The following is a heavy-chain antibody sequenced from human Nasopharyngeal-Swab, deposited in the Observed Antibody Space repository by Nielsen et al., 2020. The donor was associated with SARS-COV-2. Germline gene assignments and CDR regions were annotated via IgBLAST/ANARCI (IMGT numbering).Heavy chain of an antibody. J-gene: IGHJ4*02. Sequence: SLKISCAASGFTFDDYAMHWVRQAPGKGLEWVSGISWNSGGIGYADSVKGRFTISRDNAKNSLYLQMNSLRAEDTALYYCAKERGGSSTGFYFDYWGQGTLVTVSS. CDR1: GFTFDDYA. CDR2: ISWNSGGI. CDR3: AKERGGSSTGFYFDY. V-gene: IGHV3-9*01. D-gene: IGHD6-6*01.